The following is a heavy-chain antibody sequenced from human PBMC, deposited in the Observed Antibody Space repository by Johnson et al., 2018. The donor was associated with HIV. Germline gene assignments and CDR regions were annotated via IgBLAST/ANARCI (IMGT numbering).Heavy chain of an antibody. V-gene: IGHV3-66*01. Sequence: VQLVESGGGLVQPGGSLRLSCAASGFTVSSNSMTWVRQAPGMGLEWVSVIYTGGNTYYANSVKDRFTISRDNSKNTLYLQMNSLGAEDTAVYYCARDESGYDEGFDAFDIWGQGTMVTVSS. CDR2: IYTGGNT. J-gene: IGHJ3*02. CDR3: ARDESGYDEGFDAFDI. CDR1: GFTVSSNS. D-gene: IGHD5-12*01.